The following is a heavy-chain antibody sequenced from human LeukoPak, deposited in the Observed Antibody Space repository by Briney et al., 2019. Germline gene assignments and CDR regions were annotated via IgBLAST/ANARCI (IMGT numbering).Heavy chain of an antibody. CDR1: GGTFSSYA. Sequence: SVKVSCKASGGTFSSYAISWVRQAPGQGLEWMGGIIPIFGTANYAQKFQGRVTITADEPTSTAYMELSSLRSEDTAVYYCARTLPSLLWFGELYYWGQGTLVTVSS. V-gene: IGHV1-69*01. D-gene: IGHD3-10*01. CDR2: IIPIFGTA. CDR3: ARTLPSLLWFGELYY. J-gene: IGHJ4*02.